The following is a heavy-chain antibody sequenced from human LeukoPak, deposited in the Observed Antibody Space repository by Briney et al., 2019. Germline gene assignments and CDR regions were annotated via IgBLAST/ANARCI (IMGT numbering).Heavy chain of an antibody. D-gene: IGHD5-12*01. J-gene: IGHJ4*02. V-gene: IGHV1-46*02. CDR1: GYTFNTYY. CDR2: INLSGGST. CDR3: ARDPTNTSGYYAYFDY. Sequence: ASVRVSCKASGYTFNTYYIHWVRQAPGQGLEWMGIINLSGGSTSYAEKFQGRVTMTRDTSTSTVYMELSSLRSDDTAVYYCARDPTNTSGYYAYFDYWGQGTLVTVSS.